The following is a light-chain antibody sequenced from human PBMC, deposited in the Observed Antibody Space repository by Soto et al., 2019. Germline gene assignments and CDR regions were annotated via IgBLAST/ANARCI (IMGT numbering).Light chain of an antibody. J-gene: IGLJ1*01. CDR2: GNS. V-gene: IGLV1-40*01. Sequence: QSVLTQPPSVSGAPGQRVTISCTGSSSNIGAGYDVHWYQQLPGTAPKLLIYGNSNRPSGVPDRFSGSKSGTSASLAITGLQAEDEADYYCQSYDSSLSGWRVFGTGTKVTV. CDR1: SSNIGAGYD. CDR3: QSYDSSLSGWRV.